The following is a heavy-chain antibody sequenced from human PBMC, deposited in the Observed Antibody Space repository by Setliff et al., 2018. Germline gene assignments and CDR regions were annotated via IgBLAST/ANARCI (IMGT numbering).Heavy chain of an antibody. D-gene: IGHD3-10*01. Sequence: SETLSLTCSVSGGSITSYYWSWIRQPPGNGLEYIGYIYYNGSTNSNPSLKSRVTISVDTSKNQFSLKLSSVTAADTAVYYCARSLSSGSYWNSRPFYSDYWGQGTLVTVSS. CDR1: GGSITSYY. V-gene: IGHV4-59*08. CDR3: ARSLSSGSYWNSRPFYSDY. CDR2: IYYNGST. J-gene: IGHJ4*02.